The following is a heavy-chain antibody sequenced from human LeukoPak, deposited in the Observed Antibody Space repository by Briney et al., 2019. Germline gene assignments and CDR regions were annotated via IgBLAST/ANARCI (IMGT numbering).Heavy chain of an antibody. CDR2: IYPGDSDT. Sequence: GESLKISCKGSGYSFTSYWIGWVRQMPGKGLEWMGIIYPGDSDTRYSPSFQGQVTISADKSISTAYLQWSSLKASDTAMYYCARQTWGSSSTTPLDYWGQGTPVTVSS. J-gene: IGHJ4*02. CDR3: ARQTWGSSSTTPLDY. D-gene: IGHD6-6*01. CDR1: GYSFTSYW. V-gene: IGHV5-51*01.